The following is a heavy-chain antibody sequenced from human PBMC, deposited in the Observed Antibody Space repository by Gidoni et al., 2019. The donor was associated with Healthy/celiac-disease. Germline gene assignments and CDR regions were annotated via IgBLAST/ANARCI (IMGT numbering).Heavy chain of an antibody. CDR2: MYWDDDK. CDR3: AHRRGSGSYYDAFDI. J-gene: IGHJ3*02. Sequence: QITLPESGPPLVKPTHTLTLTCPFSGFSLSTRGVGGGWILQPPGKAPEWLALMYWDDDKRYSPSLKSRLTITKDTSKNQVVLTMTNMDPVDTATDYCAHRRGSGSYYDAFDIWGQGTMVTVSS. V-gene: IGHV2-5*02. D-gene: IGHD3-10*01. CDR1: GFSLSTRGVG.